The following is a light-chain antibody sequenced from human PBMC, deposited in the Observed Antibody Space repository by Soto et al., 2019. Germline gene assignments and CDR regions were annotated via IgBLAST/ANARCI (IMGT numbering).Light chain of an antibody. Sequence: QSVLTQPHSVSGTPGQRLTVSCSGSDSNIGSYSVHWFRQLPGTAPKLLISTTYQRPSGVPERFSGSKSGTSASLAISGLQSEDEADYYCAAWDDSLNGHAFGTGTKVTVL. V-gene: IGLV1-44*01. CDR2: TTY. CDR1: DSNIGSYS. CDR3: AAWDDSLNGHA. J-gene: IGLJ1*01.